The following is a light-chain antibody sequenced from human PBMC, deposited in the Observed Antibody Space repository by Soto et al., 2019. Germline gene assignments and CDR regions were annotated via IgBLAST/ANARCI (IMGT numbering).Light chain of an antibody. Sequence: DIQMTQSPSSLSASVGERVIITCRACQSISRYLNWYQRKPGRAPKLLVYDASNLQSGVPSRFSGSGSETDFTLTINSLQPEDFATYYCQQSYVIPWTFGQGTEVEVK. CDR1: QSISRY. J-gene: IGKJ1*01. CDR3: QQSYVIPWT. CDR2: DAS. V-gene: IGKV1-39*01.